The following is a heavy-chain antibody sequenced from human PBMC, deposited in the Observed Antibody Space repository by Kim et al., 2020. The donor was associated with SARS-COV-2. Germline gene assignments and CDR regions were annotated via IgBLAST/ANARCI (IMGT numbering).Heavy chain of an antibody. D-gene: IGHD4-17*01. CDR3: ARAHTVTTSWFDP. V-gene: IGHV7-4-1*02. J-gene: IGHJ5*02. Sequence: AQGFTGRFVFSLDTSVSTAYLQISSLKAEDTAVYYCARAHTVTTSWFDPWGQGTLVTVSS.